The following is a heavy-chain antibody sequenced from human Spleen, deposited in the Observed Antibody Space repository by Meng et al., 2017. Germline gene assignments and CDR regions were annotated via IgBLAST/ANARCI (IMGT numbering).Heavy chain of an antibody. J-gene: IGHJ4*02. D-gene: IGHD6-19*01. CDR2: INTDGSTT. CDR3: ASVSGSYRELDY. CDR1: GFTFSGHW. V-gene: IGHV3-74*01. Sequence: GGSLRLSCAASGFTFSGHWMHWVRQAPGKGLVWVSRINTDGSTTTYADSVKGRFTISRDNAKNTLYLQRKSLRAADTAVYYCASVSGSYRELDYWGQGTLVTVSS.